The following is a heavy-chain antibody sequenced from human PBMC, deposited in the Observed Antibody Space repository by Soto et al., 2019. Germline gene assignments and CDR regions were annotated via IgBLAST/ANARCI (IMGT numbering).Heavy chain of an antibody. CDR1: GDSVSSNTAT. Sequence: SQTLSLTCAISGDSVSSNTATWNWIRQSPSGGLEWLGRTYYRSKWYNDYAVSVKGRITFNPDTSKNQFSLQLNSVTPEDTAVYYCAFAGYDSSGYWGFGCWGQGTLVTVSS. D-gene: IGHD3-22*01. V-gene: IGHV6-1*01. J-gene: IGHJ4*02. CDR3: AFAGYDSSGYWGFGC. CDR2: TYYRSKWYN.